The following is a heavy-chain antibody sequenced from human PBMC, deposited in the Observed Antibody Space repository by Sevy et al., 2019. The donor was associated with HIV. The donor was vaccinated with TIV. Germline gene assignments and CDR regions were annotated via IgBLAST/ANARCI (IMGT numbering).Heavy chain of an antibody. V-gene: IGHV1-18*01. Sequence: ASVKVSCKASGYTFTSYGISWVRQAPGQGLEWMGWISAYNGNTNDAQKLQGRVTMTTDTSTSTAYMELRSLRSDDTAVYYCARARRSGYCSSTSCPPNNFDYWGQGTLVTVSS. CDR1: GYTFTSYG. D-gene: IGHD2-2*01. CDR3: ARARRSGYCSSTSCPPNNFDY. J-gene: IGHJ4*02. CDR2: ISAYNGNT.